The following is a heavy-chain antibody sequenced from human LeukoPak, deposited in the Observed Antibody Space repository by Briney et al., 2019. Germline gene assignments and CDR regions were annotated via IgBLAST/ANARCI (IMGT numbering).Heavy chain of an antibody. D-gene: IGHD6-13*01. V-gene: IGHV3-48*03. CDR1: GFTFSSYE. CDR2: ISSSGSTI. Sequence: TGGSLRLSCAASGFTFSSYEMNWVRQAPGKGLEWVSYISSSGSTIYYADSVKGRFTISRDNAKNSLYLQMNSLRAEDTAVYYCAKSLDYSSSWYVGYWGQGTLVTVSS. CDR3: AKSLDYSSSWYVGY. J-gene: IGHJ4*02.